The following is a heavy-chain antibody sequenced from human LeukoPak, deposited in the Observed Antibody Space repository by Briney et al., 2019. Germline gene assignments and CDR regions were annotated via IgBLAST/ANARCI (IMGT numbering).Heavy chain of an antibody. CDR3: ARSGYTISAYHSDF. D-gene: IGHD5-18*01. CDR2: IYTTGRT. V-gene: IGHV4-4*07. Sequence: SETLSLTCDVSGVSILSYWWSWVRKPAGKGLEWIGRIYTTGRTNYSPSFQSRVTMSIDMSSNQFSLTLTSVTAADTAVYYCARSGYTISAYHSDFWGQGVPVTVSS. CDR1: GVSILSYW. J-gene: IGHJ4*02.